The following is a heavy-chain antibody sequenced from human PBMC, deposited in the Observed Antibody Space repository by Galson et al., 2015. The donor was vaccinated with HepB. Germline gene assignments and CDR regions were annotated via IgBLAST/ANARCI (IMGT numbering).Heavy chain of an antibody. CDR2: IKSEPDGGTG. Sequence: SLRLSCAASGFTFSNAWMNWVRQAPGKGLEWVGRIKSEPDGGTGDYAAPVKGRFSISRDDSQNTLYLQMNSLKIEDTAVYYCATGIPWGQVDHWGQGTLVTVSS. J-gene: IGHJ4*02. CDR1: GFTFSNAW. CDR3: ATGIPWGQVDH. D-gene: IGHD3-16*01. V-gene: IGHV3-15*01.